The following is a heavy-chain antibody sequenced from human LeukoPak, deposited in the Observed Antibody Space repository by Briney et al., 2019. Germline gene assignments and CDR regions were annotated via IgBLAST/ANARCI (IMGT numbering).Heavy chain of an antibody. J-gene: IGHJ6*02. CDR2: MNPNSGNT. V-gene: IGHV1-8*01. D-gene: IGHD2/OR15-2a*01. Sequence: GASVKVSCKASGYTFTSYDINWVRQATGQGLEWMGWMNPNSGNTGYAQKFQGRVTMTRNTSISTAYMELSSLRSEDTAVYYCARERSRAIRISRHYYYYGMDVWGQGTTVTVSS. CDR1: GYTFTSYD. CDR3: ARERSRAIRISRHYYYYGMDV.